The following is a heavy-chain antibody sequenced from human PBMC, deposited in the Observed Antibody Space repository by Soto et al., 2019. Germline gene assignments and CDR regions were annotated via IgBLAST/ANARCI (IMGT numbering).Heavy chain of an antibody. J-gene: IGHJ4*02. CDR3: VGSLMSRAMESFDY. CDR1: AGSMSRHY. V-gene: IGHV4-59*11. CDR2: ISYTVDA. Sequence: EFLSLASNDSAGSMSRHYCCLVRPSPGEGLEWIAYISYTVDASYNPSLKSRVTISLDTSKKQIALRLTSVTAADTAVYYSVGSLMSRAMESFDYWGQGTLVTVSS. D-gene: IGHD5-18*01.